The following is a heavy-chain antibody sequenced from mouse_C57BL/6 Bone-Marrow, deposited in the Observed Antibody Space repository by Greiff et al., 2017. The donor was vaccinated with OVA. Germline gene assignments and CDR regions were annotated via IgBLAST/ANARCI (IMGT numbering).Heavy chain of an antibody. CDR3: ASLTTVVARYFDV. Sequence: EVQLVESVAELVRPGASVKLSCTASGFNIKNTYMHWVKQRPEQGLEWIGRIDPANGNTKYAPKFQGKATITADTSSNTAYLQLSSLTSEDTAIYYCASLTTVVARYFDVWGTGTTVTVSS. CDR1: GFNIKNTY. J-gene: IGHJ1*03. CDR2: IDPANGNT. D-gene: IGHD1-1*01. V-gene: IGHV14-3*01.